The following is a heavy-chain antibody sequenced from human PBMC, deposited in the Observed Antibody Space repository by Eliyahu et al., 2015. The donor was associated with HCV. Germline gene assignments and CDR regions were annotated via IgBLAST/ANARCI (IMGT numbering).Heavy chain of an antibody. D-gene: IGHD3-16*02. Sequence: QVQLVQSGAEVKKPGSSVKVXCKASXGTFSXYAISWVRQAPGQGLXWMGGINPIFGTANXXQKFQGRVTITADESTSTAYMELSSLRSEDTAVYYCARDRGSYDYIWGSYRYTVILDYWGQGTLVTVSS. CDR1: XGTFSXYA. CDR2: INPIFGTA. V-gene: IGHV1-69*01. J-gene: IGHJ4*02. CDR3: ARDRGSYDYIWGSYRYTVILDY.